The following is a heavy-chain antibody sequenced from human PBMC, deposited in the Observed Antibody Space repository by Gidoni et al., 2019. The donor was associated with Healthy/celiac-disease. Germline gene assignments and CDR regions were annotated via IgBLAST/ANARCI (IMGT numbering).Heavy chain of an antibody. Sequence: QVQLQQWGAGLLKPSETLSLTCAVYGGSFSGYYWSWIRQPPGKGLEWIGEINHSGSTNYNPSLKSRVTISVDTSKNQFSLKLSSVTAADTAVYYCARGYCSSTSCRDDYWGQGTLVTVSS. D-gene: IGHD2-2*01. V-gene: IGHV4-34*01. CDR2: INHSGST. CDR3: ARGYCSSTSCRDDY. CDR1: GGSFSGYY. J-gene: IGHJ4*02.